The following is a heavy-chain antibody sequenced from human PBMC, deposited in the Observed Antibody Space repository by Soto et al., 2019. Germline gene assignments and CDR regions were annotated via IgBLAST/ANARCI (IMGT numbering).Heavy chain of an antibody. CDR3: ARLTYYDSSSPHYFDY. CDR1: GGSINGGGCY. J-gene: IGHJ4*02. D-gene: IGHD3-22*01. V-gene: IGHV4-31*03. Sequence: SETLSLTCTVSGGSINGGGCYWSWIRQHPGKGPEWIGHIFYSGHTYYNPSLKSRLTISVDTSKNQFSLKLSSVTAADTAVYYCARLTYYDSSSPHYFDYWGQGTLVTVSS. CDR2: IFYSGHT.